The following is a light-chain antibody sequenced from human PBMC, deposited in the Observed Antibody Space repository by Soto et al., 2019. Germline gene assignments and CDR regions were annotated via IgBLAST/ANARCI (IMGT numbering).Light chain of an antibody. CDR2: EVS. CDR1: SSDVGTYNY. J-gene: IGLJ1*01. V-gene: IGLV2-14*01. Sequence: QSALTQPASVSGSPGQSITISCTGTSSDVGTYNYVSWYQQHPGKAPQLMIYEVSNRPSGVSNRFSGSKSGNTASLTISGLQAEDEADYYCSSYTSSSTLVFGTGTKVTVL. CDR3: SSYTSSSTLV.